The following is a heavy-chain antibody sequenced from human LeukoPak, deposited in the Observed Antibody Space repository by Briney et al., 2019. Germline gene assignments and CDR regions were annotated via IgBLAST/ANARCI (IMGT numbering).Heavy chain of an antibody. CDR3: ARQVGYANNYFDY. CDR2: ISGSGATT. V-gene: IGHV3-23*01. J-gene: IGHJ4*02. Sequence: GGSLRLSCAASAFTFSNFGMSWVRQAPGKGLEWVSAISGSGATTYYADSVKGRFTISRDNSKNTLSLQMNSLRAEDTAVYYCARQVGYANNYFDYWGQGTLVTVSS. CDR1: AFTFSNFG. D-gene: IGHD2-8*02.